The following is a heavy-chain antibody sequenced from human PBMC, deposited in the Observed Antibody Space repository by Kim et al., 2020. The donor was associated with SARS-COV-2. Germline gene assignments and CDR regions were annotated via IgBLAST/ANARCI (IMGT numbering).Heavy chain of an antibody. J-gene: IGHJ4*02. Sequence: GGSLRLSCSASGFTFSSYAMHWVRQAPGKGLEYVSAISSNGGSTYYADSVKGRFTISRDNSKNTLYLQMSSLRAEDTAVYYCVKDHRDTAMVRGGAPFDYWGQGTLVTVSS. CDR3: VKDHRDTAMVRGGAPFDY. CDR1: GFTFSSYA. CDR2: ISSNGGST. V-gene: IGHV3-64D*06. D-gene: IGHD5-18*01.